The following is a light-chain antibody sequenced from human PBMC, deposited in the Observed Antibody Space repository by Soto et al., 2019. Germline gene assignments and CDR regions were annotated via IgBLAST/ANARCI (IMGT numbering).Light chain of an antibody. Sequence: QSALTQPRSVSGSPGQSVTISCTGTRSDVGGYNYVSWYQQHPGKAPKLMIYDVTKRPSGVPDRFSGSKSGNTASLTISGRQADDEADYYCCSYAGSYIVVFGTGTKLTVL. CDR3: CSYAGSYIVV. CDR2: DVT. V-gene: IGLV2-11*01. J-gene: IGLJ1*01. CDR1: RSDVGGYNY.